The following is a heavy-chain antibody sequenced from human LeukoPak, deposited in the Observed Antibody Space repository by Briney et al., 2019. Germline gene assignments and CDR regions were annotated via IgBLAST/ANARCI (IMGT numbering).Heavy chain of an antibody. CDR1: GFTFSSYG. Sequence: PGRSLRLSCAASGFTFSSYGMHWVRQAPGKGLEWVAVISYDGSNKYYADSVKGRFTISRDNSKNTLYLQMNSLRAEDTAVYYCAKGSYIFAYGDYFDYWGQGTLVTVSS. CDR3: AKGSYIFAYGDYFDY. D-gene: IGHD3-9*01. J-gene: IGHJ4*02. V-gene: IGHV3-30*18. CDR2: ISYDGSNK.